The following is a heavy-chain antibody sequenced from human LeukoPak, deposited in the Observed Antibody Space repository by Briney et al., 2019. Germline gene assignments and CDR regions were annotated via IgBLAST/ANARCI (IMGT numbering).Heavy chain of an antibody. J-gene: IGHJ4*02. CDR3: ASVAAPKKYSSGWYGYNFDY. CDR1: GGSISSCY. V-gene: IGHV4-4*07. D-gene: IGHD6-19*01. CDR2: IYTSGST. Sequence: SETLSLTCTVSGGSISSCYWSWIRQPAGKGLEWIGRIYTSGSTNYNPSLKSRVTMSVDTSKNQFSLKLSSVTAADTAVYYCASVAAPKKYSSGWYGYNFDYWGQGTLVTVSS.